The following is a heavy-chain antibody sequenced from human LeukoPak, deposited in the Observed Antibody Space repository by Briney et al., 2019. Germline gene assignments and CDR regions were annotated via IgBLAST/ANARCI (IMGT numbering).Heavy chain of an antibody. Sequence: GASVKVSCKASGYTFTSYGISWVRQAPGQGLEWMGWISAYNGNANYAQMLQGRVTMTTDTSTSTAYMELRSLRSDDTAVYYCARCGPPKIIAVAGAPYYYYYGIDVWGQGTTVTVSS. CDR1: GYTFTSYG. D-gene: IGHD6-19*01. V-gene: IGHV1-18*01. J-gene: IGHJ6*02. CDR2: ISAYNGNA. CDR3: ARCGPPKIIAVAGAPYYYYYGIDV.